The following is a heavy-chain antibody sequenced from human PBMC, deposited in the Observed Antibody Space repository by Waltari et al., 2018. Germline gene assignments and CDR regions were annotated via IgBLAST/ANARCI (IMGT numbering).Heavy chain of an antibody. D-gene: IGHD6-19*01. V-gene: IGHV3-73*01. CDR3: TSLSSGPFGY. CDR2: IRGKPYNYAT. J-gene: IGHJ4*02. Sequence: EVQLVQSGAEVKKPGESLKISCKASGYTFTSYGIGWVRQASGKGLEWVGRIRGKPYNYATAHAASVKGRFAISRDDSKNTTYLQMNNLKTEDTAVYYCTSLSSGPFGYWGQGTLVTVSS. CDR1: GYTFTSYG.